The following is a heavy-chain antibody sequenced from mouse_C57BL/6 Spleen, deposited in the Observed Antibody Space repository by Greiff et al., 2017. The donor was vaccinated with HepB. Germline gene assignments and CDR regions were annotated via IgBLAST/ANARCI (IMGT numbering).Heavy chain of an antibody. Sequence: EVQGVESGGDLVKPGGSLKLSCAASGFTFSSYGMSWVRQTPDKRLEWVATISSGGSYTYYPDSVKGRFTISRDNAKNTLYLQMSSLKYEDTAMYYCARRATAWDYFDYWGQGTTLTVSS. V-gene: IGHV5-6*01. D-gene: IGHD1-2*01. J-gene: IGHJ2*01. CDR3: ARRATAWDYFDY. CDR1: GFTFSSYG. CDR2: ISSGGSYT.